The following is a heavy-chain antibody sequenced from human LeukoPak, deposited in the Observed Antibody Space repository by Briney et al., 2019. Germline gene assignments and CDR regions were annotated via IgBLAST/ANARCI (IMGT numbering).Heavy chain of an antibody. V-gene: IGHV3-23*01. D-gene: IGHD6-19*01. CDR2: ISGSGGST. J-gene: IGHJ4*02. Sequence: GESPRISCKGSGYSFTSYWIGWVRHAPGKGLEWVSAISGSGGSTYYADSVKGRFTISRDNSKNTLYLQMNSLRAEDTAMYYCARVRPGGGWPFDYWGQGTLVTVSS. CDR1: GYSFTSYW. CDR3: ARVRPGGGWPFDY.